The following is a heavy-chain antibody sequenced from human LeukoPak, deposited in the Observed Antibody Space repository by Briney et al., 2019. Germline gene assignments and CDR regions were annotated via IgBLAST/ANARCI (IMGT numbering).Heavy chain of an antibody. D-gene: IGHD2-2*01. CDR3: AKDGDVVVPGAFPEH. CDR1: GFTFSTYA. V-gene: IGHV3-23*01. CDR2: ISGSGGTT. J-gene: IGHJ4*02. Sequence: GGSLRLSCAASGFTFSTYAMSWVRQAPGKGLEWVSAISGSGGTTYFADSVKGRFTISRDNSKNTVYLQMNSLRAEDTAVYYCAKDGDVVVPGAFPEHWGQGTLVTVSS.